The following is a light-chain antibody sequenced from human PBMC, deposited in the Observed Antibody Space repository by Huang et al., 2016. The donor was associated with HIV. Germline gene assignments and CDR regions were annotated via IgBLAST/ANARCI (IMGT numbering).Light chain of an antibody. CDR3: QQYDTSPLT. CDR1: QNINSSY. V-gene: IGKV3-20*01. CDR2: GAS. Sequence: EIVLTQSPGTLSLSPGERATLHCRASQNINSSYLAWYQQKPGQAPSLLFYGASNRATGVPDRFSGRGSGTDFTLTINRLEPDDFAVFYCQQYDTSPLTFGQGTRLEIK. J-gene: IGKJ5*01.